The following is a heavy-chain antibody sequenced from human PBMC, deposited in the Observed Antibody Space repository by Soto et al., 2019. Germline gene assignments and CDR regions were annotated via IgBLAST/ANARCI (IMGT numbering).Heavy chain of an antibody. Sequence: QVQLQESGPGLVKPSQTLSLTCTVSGGSISSGGYYWSWIRQHPGKGLEWIGYIYYSGSTYYNPSLKSRVTIAVDTSKNQFSLKLSSVTAADTAVYYCARSGYYDILTGYYKECYFDYWGQGTLVTVSS. CDR3: ARSGYYDILTGYYKECYFDY. J-gene: IGHJ4*02. V-gene: IGHV4-31*03. CDR2: IYYSGST. D-gene: IGHD3-9*01. CDR1: GGSISSGGYY.